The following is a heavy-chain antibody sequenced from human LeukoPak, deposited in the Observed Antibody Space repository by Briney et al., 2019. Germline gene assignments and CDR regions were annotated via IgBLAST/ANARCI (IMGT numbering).Heavy chain of an antibody. V-gene: IGHV4-4*07. Sequence: SSETLSLTCTVSGGSITSHYWSWIRQPAGKGLEWIGRVQPSGITHYNPSLKSRITLSIDTSRNQFSLNLNSVTAADTAVYYCARDREDCATSNCFWRWFDPWGQGILVTVSS. CDR3: ARDREDCATSNCFWRWFDP. D-gene: IGHD3-3*01. CDR1: GGSITSHY. J-gene: IGHJ5*02. CDR2: VQPSGIT.